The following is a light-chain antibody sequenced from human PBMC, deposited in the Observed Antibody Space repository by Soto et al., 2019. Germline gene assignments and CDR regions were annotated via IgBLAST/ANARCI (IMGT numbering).Light chain of an antibody. J-gene: IGLJ1*01. CDR3: CSYVGGYSYV. CDR2: DVS. CDR1: SSDVGDYNS. V-gene: IGLV2-11*01. Sequence: ALTQPRSVSGSPGQSVTVSCIGTSSDVGDYNSVSWYQQHPGKAPKLMIYDVSKRPSGVPDRFSGSKSGNTASLTISGLQAEDEADYYCCSYVGGYSYVFGIGTKAPS.